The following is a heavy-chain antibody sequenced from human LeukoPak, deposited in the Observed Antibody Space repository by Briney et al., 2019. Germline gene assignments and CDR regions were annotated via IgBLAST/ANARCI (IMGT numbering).Heavy chain of an antibody. CDR2: IYYSGST. J-gene: IGHJ4*02. CDR3: ARDRLGANDY. CDR1: GGSFSGYY. Sequence: SETLSLTCAVYGGSFSGYYWSWIRQPPGKGLEWIGYIYYSGSTNYNPSLKSRVTISVDTSKNQFSLKLSSVTAADTAVYYCARDRLGANDYWGQGTLVTVSS. V-gene: IGHV4-59*01. D-gene: IGHD1-26*01.